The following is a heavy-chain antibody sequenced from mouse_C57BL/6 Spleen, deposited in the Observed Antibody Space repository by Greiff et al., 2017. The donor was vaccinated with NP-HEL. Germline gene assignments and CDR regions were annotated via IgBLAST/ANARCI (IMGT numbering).Heavy chain of an antibody. CDR1: GFNIKDYY. J-gene: IGHJ1*03. CDR3: ARGDGYYGYFDV. D-gene: IGHD2-3*01. V-gene: IGHV14-2*01. CDR2: IDPEDGET. Sequence: VQLQQSGAELVRPGASVKLSCTASGFNIKDYYMHWVKQRTEQGLEWIGRIDPEDGETKYAPNFQGKATITADTSSNTAYLQLSSLTSEDTAVYYCARGDGYYGYFDVWGTGTTVTVSS.